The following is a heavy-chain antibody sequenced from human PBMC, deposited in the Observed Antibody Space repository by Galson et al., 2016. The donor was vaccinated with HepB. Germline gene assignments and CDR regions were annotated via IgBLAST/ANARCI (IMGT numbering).Heavy chain of an antibody. CDR1: GYTLTELS. Sequence: SVKVSCKVSGYTLTELSIHWVRQAPGKGLEWMGGFDPEDAETIYAQKFQGRVTMTEDTSADTAYMELTSLRSEDTALYYCATLRLGNGMAVWGRGPQGTVSS. V-gene: IGHV1-24*01. CDR3: ATLRLGNGMAV. D-gene: IGHD4-17*01. CDR2: FDPEDAET. J-gene: IGHJ6*02.